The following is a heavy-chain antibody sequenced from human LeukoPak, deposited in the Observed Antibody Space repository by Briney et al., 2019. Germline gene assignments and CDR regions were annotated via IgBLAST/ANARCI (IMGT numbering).Heavy chain of an antibody. J-gene: IGHJ6*03. CDR2: ISAYNGNT. Sequence: ASVKVSCKASGYTFTSYGISWVRQAPRQGLEWMGWISAYNGNTNYAQKLQGRVTMTTDTSTSTAYMELRSLRSDDTAVYYCARMSPTGPYYDFWNGYRDYYYYMDVWGKGTTVTVSS. D-gene: IGHD3-3*01. V-gene: IGHV1-18*01. CDR1: GYTFTSYG. CDR3: ARMSPTGPYYDFWNGYRDYYYYMDV.